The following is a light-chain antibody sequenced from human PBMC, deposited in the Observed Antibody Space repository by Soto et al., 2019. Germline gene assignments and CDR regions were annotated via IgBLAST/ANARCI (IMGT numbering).Light chain of an antibody. CDR3: QQYAYSPRT. V-gene: IGKV3-20*01. CDR2: GAS. CDR1: QSVSSNY. Sequence: ENVLTQSPGTLSLSPGERATLSCRASQSVSSNYLAWYQQKPGQAPRLLIYGASSRATGIPDRFSGSGSGTDFTLTISRLEPEDFAVYYCQQYAYSPRTFGRGTKVDIK. J-gene: IGKJ2*01.